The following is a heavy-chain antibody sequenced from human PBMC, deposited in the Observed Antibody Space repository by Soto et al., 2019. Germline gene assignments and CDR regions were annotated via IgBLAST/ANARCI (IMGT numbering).Heavy chain of an antibody. D-gene: IGHD3-10*01. J-gene: IGHJ5*02. CDR1: GGSISSDNW. Sequence: PSETLSLTCAVSGGSISSDNWWSWVRQPPGKGLEWIGETYHSGSTKYSPSLKSRVTISVDKSKNQLALKLSSVTAADTAVYYCAKMGPGSFDPWGQGTLVTVSS. CDR3: AKMGPGSFDP. V-gene: IGHV4-4*02. CDR2: TYHSGST.